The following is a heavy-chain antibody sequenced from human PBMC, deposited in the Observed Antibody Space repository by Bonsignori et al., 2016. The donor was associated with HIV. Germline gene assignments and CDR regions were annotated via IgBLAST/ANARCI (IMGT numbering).Heavy chain of an antibody. CDR3: AKEAPHFNYYMDV. CDR2: INPNSGGT. J-gene: IGHJ6*03. V-gene: IGHV1-2*02. D-gene: IGHD2/OR15-2a*01. CDR1: GYTFTGYY. Sequence: ASVKVSCKASGYTFTGYYMHWVRQAPGQGLEWMGWINPNSGGTNYAQKFQGRVTMTRDTSISTAYMELSRLRSDDTAVYYCAKEAPHFNYYMDVWGKGTTVTVSS.